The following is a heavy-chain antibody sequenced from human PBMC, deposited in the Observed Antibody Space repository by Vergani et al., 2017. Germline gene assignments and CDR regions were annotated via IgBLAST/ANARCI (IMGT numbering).Heavy chain of an antibody. V-gene: IGHV1-69*01. CDR3: ARGEKYYYGSGSYKP. J-gene: IGHJ5*02. CDR1: GGTFSSYA. Sequence: QVQLVQSGAEVKKPGSSVKVSCKASGGTFSSYASSWVRQAPGQGLEWMGGIITIFGTANYAQKFQGRVTITADESTSTAYMELSSLRSEDTAVYYCARGEKYYYGSGSYKPWGQGTLVTVSS. D-gene: IGHD3-10*01. CDR2: IITIFGTA.